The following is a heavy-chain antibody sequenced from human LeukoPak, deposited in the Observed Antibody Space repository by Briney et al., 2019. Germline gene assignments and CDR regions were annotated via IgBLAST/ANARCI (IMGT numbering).Heavy chain of an antibody. CDR1: GFTFSSYG. CDR2: ISWNSGSI. V-gene: IGHV3-9*01. D-gene: IGHD6-13*01. J-gene: IGHJ4*02. CDR3: AKDKAGRGIYYFDY. Sequence: PGGSLRLSCAASGFTFSSYGMHWVRQAPGKGLEWVSGISWNSGSIGYADSVKGRFTISRDNAKNSLYLQMNSLRAEDTALYYCAKDKAGRGIYYFDYWGQETLVTVSS.